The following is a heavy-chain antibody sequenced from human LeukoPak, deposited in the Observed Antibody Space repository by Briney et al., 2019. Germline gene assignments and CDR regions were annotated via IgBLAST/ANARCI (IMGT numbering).Heavy chain of an antibody. Sequence: GGSLRLSCAASGFTFSSYAMSWVRQAPGKGLEWVSAISGSGGSTYYADSVKGRFTISRDNSKNTLYLQMNSLRAEDTAVYYCLGSLGMGVGPVFDYWGQGTLVTVSS. J-gene: IGHJ4*02. CDR2: ISGSGGST. D-gene: IGHD7-27*01. V-gene: IGHV3-23*01. CDR3: LGSLGMGVGPVFDY. CDR1: GFTFSSYA.